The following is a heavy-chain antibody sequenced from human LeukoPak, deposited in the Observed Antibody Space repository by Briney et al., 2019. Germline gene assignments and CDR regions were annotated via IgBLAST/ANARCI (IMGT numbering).Heavy chain of an antibody. V-gene: IGHV1-18*01. CDR3: PRAPPDIWFGELLYYYYMDV. D-gene: IGHD3-10*01. Sequence: GASVKVSCKASGYTFTSYGISWVRQAPGQGLEWMGWISAYNGKTNYAQKLQGRVTMTTDTSTSTAYMELRSLRSDDTAVYYCPRAPPDIWFGELLYYYYMDVWGKGTTVTVSS. CDR2: ISAYNGKT. CDR1: GYTFTSYG. J-gene: IGHJ6*03.